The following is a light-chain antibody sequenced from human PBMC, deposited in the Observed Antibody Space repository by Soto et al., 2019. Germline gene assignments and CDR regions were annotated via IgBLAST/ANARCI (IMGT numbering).Light chain of an antibody. CDR1: SSNIGSNY. CDR2: SNN. Sequence: QSVLTQPPSASGTPGQRVTISCSGSSSNIGSNYVYWYQQLPGTAPKLLIYSNNQRPSGVPDRFSGSKSGTSASLAISGLQSEDEADYYCAAWDDSLNGHVVFGGGTKLTVL. CDR3: AAWDDSLNGHVV. J-gene: IGLJ2*01. V-gene: IGLV1-44*01.